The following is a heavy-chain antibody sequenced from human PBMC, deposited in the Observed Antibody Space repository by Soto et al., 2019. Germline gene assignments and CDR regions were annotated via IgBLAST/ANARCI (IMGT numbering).Heavy chain of an antibody. CDR1: GFTFSNYG. CDR3: AKGGATILDY. V-gene: IGHV3-30*18. D-gene: IGHD1-26*01. J-gene: IGHJ4*02. CDR2: ISYDGSNT. Sequence: QVQLVESGGGVVQPGRSLRLSCAASGFTFSNYGMHWVRQAPGKGLGWVAVISYDGSNTYYADSVKGRFAISRNNSNTTLYLQMNSLRPEDTAVYFCAKGGATILDYWGQGTLVTVSS.